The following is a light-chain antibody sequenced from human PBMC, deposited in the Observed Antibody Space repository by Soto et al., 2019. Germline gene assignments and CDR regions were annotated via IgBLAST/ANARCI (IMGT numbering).Light chain of an antibody. Sequence: EIVMTQSPATLSVSPGERATLSCRANQSVGSNLAWYQQKPGQARRLLIYGASTRATGIPARFSGSGSGTEFTLTISSLQSEDFAIYFCQQYNYWPPDRTFGQGTKVEIK. CDR1: QSVGSN. CDR3: QQYNYWPPDRT. J-gene: IGKJ1*01. CDR2: GAS. V-gene: IGKV3-15*01.